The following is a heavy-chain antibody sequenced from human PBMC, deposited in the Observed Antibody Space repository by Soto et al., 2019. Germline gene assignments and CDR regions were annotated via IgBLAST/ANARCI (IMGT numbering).Heavy chain of an antibody. CDR1: GGSFSGYY. Sequence: PSETLSLTCAVYGGSFSGYYWSWIRQPPGKGLEWIGEINHSGSTDYNPSLKSRVTISVDTSKNQFSLKLSSVTAADTAVYYCASSSSWDYYYYYMDVWGKGTTVTVSS. D-gene: IGHD6-6*01. V-gene: IGHV4-34*01. CDR3: ASSSSWDYYYYYMDV. J-gene: IGHJ6*03. CDR2: INHSGST.